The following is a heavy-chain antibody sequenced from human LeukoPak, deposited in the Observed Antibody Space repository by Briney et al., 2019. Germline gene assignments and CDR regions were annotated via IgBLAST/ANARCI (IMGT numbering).Heavy chain of an antibody. CDR3: ARISGYESQTGDY. D-gene: IGHD5-12*01. CDR2: ISAYNGNT. CDR1: GYTFTSYG. J-gene: IGHJ4*02. V-gene: IGHV1-18*01. Sequence: GASVKVSCKASGYTFTSYGISWVRQAPGQGLEWMGWISAYNGNTNYAQKLQGRVTMTTDTSTSTAYTELRSLRSDDTAVYYCARISGYESQTGDYWGQGTLDTVSS.